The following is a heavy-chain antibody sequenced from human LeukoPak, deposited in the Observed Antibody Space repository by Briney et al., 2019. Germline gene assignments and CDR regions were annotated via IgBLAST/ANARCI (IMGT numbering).Heavy chain of an antibody. J-gene: IGHJ4*02. CDR1: GFTFSSYS. CDR2: IRSSSSTI. D-gene: IGHD3-22*01. Sequence: PGGSLRLSCAASGFTFSSYSMNWVRQAPGKGLEWVSYIRSSSSTIYYADSVKGRFTISRDNAKNSLYLQMNSLRAEDTAVYYCARDRYYYDSSGYLVMFDYWGQGTLVTVSS. CDR3: ARDRYYYDSSGYLVMFDY. V-gene: IGHV3-48*01.